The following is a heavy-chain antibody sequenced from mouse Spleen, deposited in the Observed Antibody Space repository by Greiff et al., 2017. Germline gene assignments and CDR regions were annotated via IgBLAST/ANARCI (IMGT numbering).Heavy chain of an antibody. CDR2: ILPGSGST. V-gene: IGHV1-9*01. Sequence: VKLMESGAELMKPGASVKISCKATGYTFSSYWIEWVKQRPGHGLEWIGEILPGSGSTNYNEKFKGKATFTADTSSNTAYMQLSSLTSEDSAVYYCARRDDYDPYYAMDYWGQGTSVTVSS. CDR3: ARRDDYDPYYAMDY. J-gene: IGHJ4*01. D-gene: IGHD2-4*01. CDR1: GYTFSSYW.